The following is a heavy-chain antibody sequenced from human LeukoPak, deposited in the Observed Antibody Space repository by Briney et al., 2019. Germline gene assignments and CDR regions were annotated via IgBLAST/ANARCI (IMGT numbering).Heavy chain of an antibody. CDR1: GGSISSYY. Sequence: SETLSLTCTVSGGSISSYYWSWIRQPPGKGLEWIGYIYYSGSTNYNPSLKSRVTISVDTSKNQFSLKLSSVTAADTAVYYCARAYSSNPYYYYYYMDVWGKGTTVTVSS. J-gene: IGHJ6*03. V-gene: IGHV4-59*01. D-gene: IGHD6-13*01. CDR2: IYYSGST. CDR3: ARAYSSNPYYYYYYMDV.